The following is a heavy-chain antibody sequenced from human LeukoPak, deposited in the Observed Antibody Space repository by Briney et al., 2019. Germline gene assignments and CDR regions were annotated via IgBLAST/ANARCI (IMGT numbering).Heavy chain of an antibody. CDR3: ARNYWFDP. CDR2: IFTSGST. CDR1: GGSVSTYY. V-gene: IGHV4-4*07. J-gene: IGHJ5*02. Sequence: SETLSLTCSVSGGSVSTYYWSWIRQPAGKGLEWIGRIFTSGSTNHNPSLESRVTMSVDTSKNQFSLKLSSVTAADTAVYYCARNYWFDPWGQGTLVTVSS.